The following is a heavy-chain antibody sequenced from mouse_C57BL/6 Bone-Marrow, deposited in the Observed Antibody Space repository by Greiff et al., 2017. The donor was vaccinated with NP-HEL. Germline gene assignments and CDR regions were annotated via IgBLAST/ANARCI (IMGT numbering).Heavy chain of an antibody. CDR2: IYPRSGNT. Sequence: VQLQQSGAELARPGASVKLSCKASGYTFPSYGISWVKQRTGQGLEWIGEIYPRSGNTYYNEKFKGKATLTADKSSSTAYMELRSLTSEDSAVYFCARRTTVVAREGYFDVWGTGTTVTVSS. CDR3: ARRTTVVAREGYFDV. V-gene: IGHV1-81*01. D-gene: IGHD1-1*01. CDR1: GYTFPSYG. J-gene: IGHJ1*03.